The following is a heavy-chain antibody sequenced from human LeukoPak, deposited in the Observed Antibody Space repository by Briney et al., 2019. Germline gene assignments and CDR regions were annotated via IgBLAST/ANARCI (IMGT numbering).Heavy chain of an antibody. CDR3: ARGRQVVVVAAHNWFDP. D-gene: IGHD2-15*01. V-gene: IGHV3-74*01. CDR1: GFTFSSYW. CDR2: INSDGSST. Sequence: GGSLRLSCAASGFTFSSYWMHWVRQAPGEGLVWVSRINSDGSSTSYADSVKGRFTISRDNAKNTLYLQMNSLRAEDTAVYYCARGRQVVVVAAHNWFDPWGQGTLVTVSS. J-gene: IGHJ5*02.